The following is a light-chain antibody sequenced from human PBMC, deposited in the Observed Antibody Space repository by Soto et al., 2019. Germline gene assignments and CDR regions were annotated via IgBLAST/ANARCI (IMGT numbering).Light chain of an antibody. Sequence: QSVLTQPPSVSGAPGQRVTISCTGSRFNIGAGYDVHWYQQLPGTAPKLPIYGNSNRPSGVPDPFSGSKSGTSASLAITGLQAEDEADYYCQSYDSSLTYVFGPGTKVTVL. CDR2: GNS. CDR1: RFNIGAGYD. V-gene: IGLV1-40*01. CDR3: QSYDSSLTYV. J-gene: IGLJ1*01.